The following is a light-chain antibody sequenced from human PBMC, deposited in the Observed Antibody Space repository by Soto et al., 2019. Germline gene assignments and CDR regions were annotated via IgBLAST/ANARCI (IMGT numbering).Light chain of an antibody. CDR3: QQFNTWPRDT. CDR1: QSISSN. CDR2: GAS. J-gene: IGKJ1*01. V-gene: IGKV3-15*01. Sequence: DIVMTQSPATLSVSPGESATLSCRASQSISSNLAWYQQKPGQAPRLLIYGASIRATGVPARFSGGGSGTEFTLTISSLQSEDFAVYYCQQFNTWPRDTFGQGTKVDI.